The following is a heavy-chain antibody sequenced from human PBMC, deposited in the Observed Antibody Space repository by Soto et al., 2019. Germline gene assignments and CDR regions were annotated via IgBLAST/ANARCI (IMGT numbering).Heavy chain of an antibody. J-gene: IGHJ6*02. CDR2: INAYNGNT. Sequence: QVKLVQSGAEVKNPGASVKVSCKASGYRFTSYGIGWVRQAPGQGLEWMGWINAYNGNTNYAQNLQGRVTLTTDTSTSTAYMELRSPRSNDTAVYYCAMVDVYVTPSPQDVWGQGTTVTVSS. CDR1: GYRFTSYG. CDR3: AMVDVYVTPSPQDV. D-gene: IGHD3-16*01. V-gene: IGHV1-18*01.